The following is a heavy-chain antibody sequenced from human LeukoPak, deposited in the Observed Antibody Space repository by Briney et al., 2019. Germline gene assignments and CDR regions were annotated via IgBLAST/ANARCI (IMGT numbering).Heavy chain of an antibody. CDR2: TYYSGST. Sequence: SETLSLTCTVSGGSISSHYWSWIRQPPGKGLEWIGYTYYSGSTNYNPSLKSRVTISVDTSKNQFSLKLSSVTAADTAVYYCARGRDYYDSSFPPWFDYWGQGTLVTVSS. J-gene: IGHJ4*02. CDR3: ARGRDYYDSSFPPWFDY. V-gene: IGHV4-59*11. D-gene: IGHD3-22*01. CDR1: GGSISSHY.